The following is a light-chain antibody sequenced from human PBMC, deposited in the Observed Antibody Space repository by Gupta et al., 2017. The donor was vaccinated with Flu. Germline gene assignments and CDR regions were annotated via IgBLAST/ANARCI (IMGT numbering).Light chain of an antibody. CDR2: EDD. CDR3: CSYAGTHVV. J-gene: IGLJ2*01. CDR1: SSDVGSFYL. Sequence: QSALTQPASVSGSPGQSITISCTGSSSDVGSFYLASWYQEHPGKAPKLMLYEDDKRPSGVSNRFSGSKSGNTASLTISGLQAEDEATYYCCSYAGTHVVFGGGTELTVL. V-gene: IGLV2-23*01.